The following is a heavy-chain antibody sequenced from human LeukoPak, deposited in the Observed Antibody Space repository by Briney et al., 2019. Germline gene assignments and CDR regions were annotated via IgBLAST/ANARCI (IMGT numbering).Heavy chain of an antibody. V-gene: IGHV4-4*02. CDR2: IYHSGST. Sequence: SGTLSLTCAVSGGSISSSNWWSWVRQPPGKGLEWIGEIYHSGSTNYNPSLKSRVTISVDTSKNQFSLKLSSVTAADTAVYYCARGRGGSKTSYYYYGMDVWGQGTTVTVSS. CDR3: ARGRGGSKTSYYYYGMDV. CDR1: GGSISSSNW. D-gene: IGHD1-26*01. J-gene: IGHJ6*02.